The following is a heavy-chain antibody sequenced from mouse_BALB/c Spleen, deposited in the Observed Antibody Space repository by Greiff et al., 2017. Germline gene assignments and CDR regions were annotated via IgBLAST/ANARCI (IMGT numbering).Heavy chain of an antibody. V-gene: IGHV14-3*02. D-gene: IGHD2-14*01. Sequence: EVQLQQSGAELVKPGASVKLSCTASGFNIKDTYMHWVKQRPEQGLEWIGRIDPANGNTKYDPKFQGTATITADTSSNTAYLQLSSLTSEDTAVYYCARRGDRYGLMDYWGQGTSVTVSS. J-gene: IGHJ4*01. CDR2: IDPANGNT. CDR1: GFNIKDTY. CDR3: ARRGDRYGLMDY.